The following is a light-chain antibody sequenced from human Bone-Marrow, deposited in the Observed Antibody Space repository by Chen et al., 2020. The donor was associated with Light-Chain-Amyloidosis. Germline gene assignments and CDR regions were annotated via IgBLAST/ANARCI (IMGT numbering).Light chain of an antibody. CDR3: LPACSFPPL. Sequence: IQLTQSPSSVSASPGDTVSFTCRAGRDIGKWLAWYQQRPGKAPHLLIYEGSTLNTGVPLRFSGPGSGTVFQLPNSCLPPSDFATYFCLPACSFPPLFGQGSRLEIK. J-gene: IGKJ2*01. CDR1: RDIGKW. V-gene: IGKV1-12*01. CDR2: EGS.